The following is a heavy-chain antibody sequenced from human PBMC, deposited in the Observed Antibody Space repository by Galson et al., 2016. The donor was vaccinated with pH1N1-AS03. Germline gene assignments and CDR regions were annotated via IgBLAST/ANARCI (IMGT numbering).Heavy chain of an antibody. V-gene: IGHV3-23*01. J-gene: IGHJ5*02. CDR3: ARGSGSPHWFDP. CDR2: VGGVDGSL. CDR1: GFTFSIYA. D-gene: IGHD3-3*01. Sequence: SLRLSCAASGFTFSIYAMHWVRQAPGKGLEWVSGVGGVDGSLWYAESVKGRFTVSRDNSKGTLGLQMNSLRADDTAVYYCARGSGSPHWFDPWGQGTLVTVSS.